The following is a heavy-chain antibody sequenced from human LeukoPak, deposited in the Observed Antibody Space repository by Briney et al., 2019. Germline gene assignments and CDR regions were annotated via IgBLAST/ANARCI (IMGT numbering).Heavy chain of an antibody. J-gene: IGHJ3*02. V-gene: IGHV3-30*02. CDR2: IRYDGSVK. CDR3: AKQGGTATSGFDI. Sequence: GGSLRLSCAASGFTFSSYGMHWVRQAPGKGLEWVAFIRYDGSVKYCADSVKARFTISRDNSKNTLYLQMNTLRSEDTAVYYCAKQGGTATSGFDIWGQGTMVTVSS. D-gene: IGHD1-1*01. CDR1: GFTFSSYG.